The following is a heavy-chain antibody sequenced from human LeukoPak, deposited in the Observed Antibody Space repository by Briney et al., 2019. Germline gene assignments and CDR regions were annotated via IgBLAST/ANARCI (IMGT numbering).Heavy chain of an antibody. J-gene: IGHJ4*02. CDR1: GFTFSGSA. CDR2: NRSKANSYAT. Sequence: PGGSLRLSCAASGFTFSGSAMHWVRQASGKGLECVGRNRSKANSYATAYAASVKGRFTISRDDSKNTAYLQMNSLKTEDTAVYYCTTHPTASHYYDSSGSRDYWGQGTLVTVSS. D-gene: IGHD3-22*01. V-gene: IGHV3-73*01. CDR3: TTHPTASHYYDSSGSRDY.